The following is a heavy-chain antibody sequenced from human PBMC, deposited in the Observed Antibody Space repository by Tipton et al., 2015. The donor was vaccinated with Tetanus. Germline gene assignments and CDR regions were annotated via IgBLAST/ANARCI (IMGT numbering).Heavy chain of an antibody. Sequence: TLSLTCTVSGGSISSYYWSWVRQSPGEGLEWIGHIYKSGNTYYKPSLKSRVVISIDASKNQFSLKLNSMPAADTAVYYCARVGYYYYYMDVWGKGTTVTVSS. CDR1: GGSISSYY. CDR2: IYKSGNT. D-gene: IGHD3-22*01. J-gene: IGHJ6*03. V-gene: IGHV4-30-4*01. CDR3: ARVGYYYYYMDV.